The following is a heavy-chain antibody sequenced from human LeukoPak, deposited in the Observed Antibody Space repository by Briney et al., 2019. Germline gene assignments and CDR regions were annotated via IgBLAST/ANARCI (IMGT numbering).Heavy chain of an antibody. CDR2: ISSNGGST. D-gene: IGHD2-21*01. Sequence: GGSLRLSCAASGFTFSSYAMHWVRQAPGKGLEYVSAISSNGGSTYYAKSVKGRFTISRDNSKNTLYLQMGSLRAEDMAVYYCARDERAFCGGDCSAFDIWGQGTMVTVSS. J-gene: IGHJ3*02. CDR3: ARDERAFCGGDCSAFDI. V-gene: IGHV3-64*01. CDR1: GFTFSSYA.